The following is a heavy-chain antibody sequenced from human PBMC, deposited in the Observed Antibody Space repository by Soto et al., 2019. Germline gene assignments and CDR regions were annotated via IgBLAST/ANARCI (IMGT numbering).Heavy chain of an antibody. CDR3: AKTVEMAAIRPFDY. V-gene: IGHV3-23*01. J-gene: IGHJ4*02. CDR1: GFTFRSYV. D-gene: IGHD6-19*01. Sequence: EMQLLESGGGLVQPGGSLRLSCAASGFTFRSYVMTWVRQPPGKGLEWVSAISSGGGSTYYADSVRGRFTISRDNAKNTLYLQLNTLRAEDTAVYYCAKTVEMAAIRPFDYWGQGTVVSVSS. CDR2: ISSGGGST.